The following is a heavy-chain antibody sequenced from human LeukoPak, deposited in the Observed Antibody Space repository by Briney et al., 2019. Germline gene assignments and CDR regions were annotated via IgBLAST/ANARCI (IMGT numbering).Heavy chain of an antibody. CDR2: IYYSGST. J-gene: IGHJ4*02. CDR1: GDSISSSSYY. V-gene: IGHV4-39*07. D-gene: IGHD1-26*01. Sequence: SETLSLTCTVSGDSISSSSYYWGWIRQPPGKGLEWIGSIYYSGSTYYNPSLKSRVTISVDTSKNQFSLKLSSVTAADTAVYYCASDTSGSYAYWGQGTLVPVSS. CDR3: ASDTSGSYAY.